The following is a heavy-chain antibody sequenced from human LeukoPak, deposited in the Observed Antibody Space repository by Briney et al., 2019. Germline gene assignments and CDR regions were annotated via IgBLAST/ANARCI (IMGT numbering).Heavy chain of an antibody. D-gene: IGHD1-14*01. V-gene: IGHV4-34*01. Sequence: SETLSLTCAVYGGSFSGYYWSWIRQPPGKGPEWIGGINHSGSTNYNPSLKSRVTISVDTSKNQFSLKLSSVTAADTAVYYCARARDPRSYYYYMDVWGKGTTVTVSS. CDR2: INHSGST. CDR1: GGSFSGYY. CDR3: ARARDPRSYYYYMDV. J-gene: IGHJ6*03.